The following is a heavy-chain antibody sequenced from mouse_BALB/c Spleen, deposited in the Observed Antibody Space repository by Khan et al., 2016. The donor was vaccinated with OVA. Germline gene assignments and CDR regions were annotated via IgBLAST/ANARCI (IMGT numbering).Heavy chain of an antibody. D-gene: IGHD2-1*01. V-gene: IGHV1S137*01. J-gene: IGHJ3*01. CDR2: ISTHYGDS. CDR3: ARGNGHYRVAY. CDR1: GYIFTDFS. Sequence: QVQLQQSGAELVRPGVSVKISCKGSGYIFTDFSMHWVKRSHAKSLEWIGVISTHYGDSIYNQHFKGKATLTVDRSSSAAYMELARLTSEDSATYDSARGNGHYRVAYWGQGTLVTVSA.